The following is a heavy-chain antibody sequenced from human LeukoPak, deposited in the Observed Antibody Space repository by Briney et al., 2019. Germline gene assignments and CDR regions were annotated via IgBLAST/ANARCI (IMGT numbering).Heavy chain of an antibody. V-gene: IGHV4-39*01. CDR1: GGSISSSSYY. CDR2: IYYSGNT. Sequence: SETLSLTCTVSGGSISSSSYYWGWIRQPPGKGLEWIGSIYYSGNTYYNSSLKSRVTISVDTSKNQFSLKLSSVTAADTAVYYCARHQFTAGPPLGSYFDYWGQGTLVTVSS. D-gene: IGHD3-10*01. J-gene: IGHJ4*02. CDR3: ARHQFTAGPPLGSYFDY.